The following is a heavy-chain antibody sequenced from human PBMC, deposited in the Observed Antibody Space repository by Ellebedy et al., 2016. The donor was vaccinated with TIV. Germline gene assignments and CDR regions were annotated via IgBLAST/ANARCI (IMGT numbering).Heavy chain of an antibody. CDR3: AKGVGDY. CDR2: IYYSGNT. V-gene: IGHV4-39*07. Sequence: MPSETLSLTCTVSDGSTSPSHYYWVSFGQSPGMGQDWIGRIYYSGNTYYNPSLKSRVTISLDTSRSQFSLRLSSVTAADTAVYYCAKGVGDYWGQGTLVTVSS. J-gene: IGHJ4*02. CDR1: DGSTSPSHYY.